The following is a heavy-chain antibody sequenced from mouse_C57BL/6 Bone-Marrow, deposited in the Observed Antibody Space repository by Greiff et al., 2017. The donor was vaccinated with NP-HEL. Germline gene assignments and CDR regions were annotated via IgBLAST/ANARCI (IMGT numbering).Heavy chain of an antibody. CDR1: GFNIKDYY. D-gene: IGHD1-1*01. CDR3: ASTVVAHWYFDV. J-gene: IGHJ1*03. Sequence: VQLKESGAELVKPGASVKLSCTASGFNIKDYYMHWVKQRPEQGLEWIGRIDPEDGETKYAPKFQGKATITADTSSNTAYLQLSSLTSEDTAFYYWASTVVAHWYFDVGGTGTTVTVSS. CDR2: IDPEDGET. V-gene: IGHV14-2*01.